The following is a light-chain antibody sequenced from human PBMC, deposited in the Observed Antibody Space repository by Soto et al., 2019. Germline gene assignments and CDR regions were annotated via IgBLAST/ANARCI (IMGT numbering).Light chain of an antibody. CDR2: AAS. Sequence: DIQMTQSPSTLSASVGDRVTITCRASQSISTYLNWYQQKLGRAPTLLIYAASSLQSGVPSRFSGDGSGTDFTLTISSLQPEDFAMYFCQQCYSSPRTFGQGTKVEIK. J-gene: IGKJ1*01. CDR3: QQCYSSPRT. V-gene: IGKV1-39*01. CDR1: QSISTY.